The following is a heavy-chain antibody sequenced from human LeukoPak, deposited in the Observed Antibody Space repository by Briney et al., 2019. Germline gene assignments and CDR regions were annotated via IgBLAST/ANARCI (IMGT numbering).Heavy chain of an antibody. CDR2: MSYDGINK. CDR1: GFTFRSYS. D-gene: IGHD4-17*01. CDR3: ARDPTTVTSYGMDV. Sequence: PGGSLRLSCAASGFTFRSYSMHWVRQAPGKGLEWVAAMSYDGINKYYADSVKGRFTISRDSSKNTLYLQMNSLRAEDTAVYYCARDPTTVTSYGMDVWGQGTTVTVSS. V-gene: IGHV3-30-3*01. J-gene: IGHJ6*02.